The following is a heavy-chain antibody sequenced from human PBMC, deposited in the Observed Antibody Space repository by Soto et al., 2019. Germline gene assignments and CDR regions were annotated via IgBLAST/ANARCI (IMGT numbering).Heavy chain of an antibody. CDR2: IIPLFGAA. CDR1: GGTFDNYV. V-gene: IGHV1-69*01. J-gene: IGHJ4*02. CDR3: ARGIAASRGYYFDY. Sequence: QVQLVQSGAEVKKPGSSVKVSCKASGGTFDNYVIGWVRQAPGQGLEWMGGIIPLFGAANSAEKFQDRVTITADESTSIAFMELSSLRSEDTAVYYCARGIAASRGYYFDYWGQGTLVTVSS. D-gene: IGHD2-21*01.